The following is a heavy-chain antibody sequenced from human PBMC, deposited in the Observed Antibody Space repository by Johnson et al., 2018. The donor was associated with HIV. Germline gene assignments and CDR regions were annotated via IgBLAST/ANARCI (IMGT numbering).Heavy chain of an antibody. CDR1: GFTVSSNY. CDR2: NYSGGST. J-gene: IGHJ3*02. D-gene: IGHD3-22*01. Sequence: VQLLESGGGVVQPGRSLRLSCAASGFTVSSNYMSWVRQAPGKGLEWVSVNYSGGSTYYADSVKGRFTIPMDNAKNSLYLQMNSLRAEDTAVYYCAIEGDSSGAGAFDIWGQGTMVTVSS. CDR3: AIEGDSSGAGAFDI. V-gene: IGHV3-66*01.